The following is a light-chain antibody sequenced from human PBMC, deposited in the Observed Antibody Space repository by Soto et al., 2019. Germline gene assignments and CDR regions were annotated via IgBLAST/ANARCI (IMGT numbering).Light chain of an antibody. J-gene: IGLJ3*02. CDR3: QSSDSSLSGWEV. Sequence: QSVLTQPPSVSGAPGQRVTISCTGSSSNIGAGYDVHWYQQLPGTAPKLLIYGNSNRPSGVPDRFSGSKSGTSASLAITGLQAEDEADYYCQSSDSSLSGWEVFGGGTKLTVL. CDR2: GNS. CDR1: SSNIGAGYD. V-gene: IGLV1-40*01.